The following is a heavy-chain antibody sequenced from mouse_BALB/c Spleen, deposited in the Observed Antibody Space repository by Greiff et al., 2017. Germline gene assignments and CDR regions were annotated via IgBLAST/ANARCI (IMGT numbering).Heavy chain of an antibody. CDR3: ARGTTMITPFAY. J-gene: IGHJ3*01. CDR2: INPGSGGT. D-gene: IGHD2-4*01. Sequence: VKLMESGAELVRPGTSVKVSCKASGYAFTNYLIEWVKQRPGQGLEWIGVINPGSGGTNYNEKFKGKATLTADKSSSTAYMQLSSLTSDDSAVYFCARGTTMITPFAYWGQGTLVTVSA. CDR1: GYAFTNYL. V-gene: IGHV1-54*01.